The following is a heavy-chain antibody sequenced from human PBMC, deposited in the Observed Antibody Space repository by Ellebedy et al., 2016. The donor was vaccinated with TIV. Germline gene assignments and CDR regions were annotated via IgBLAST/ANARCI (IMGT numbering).Heavy chain of an antibody. CDR2: ISSSSSTI. Sequence: GESLKISXAASGFTFSSYSMNWVRQAPGKGLEWVSYISSSSSTIYYADSVKGRFTISRDNAKNSLYLQMNSLRAEDTAVYYCARDRPRGSSAWGQGTLVTVSS. CDR3: ARDRPRGSSA. V-gene: IGHV3-48*04. D-gene: IGHD3-10*01. CDR1: GFTFSSYS. J-gene: IGHJ4*02.